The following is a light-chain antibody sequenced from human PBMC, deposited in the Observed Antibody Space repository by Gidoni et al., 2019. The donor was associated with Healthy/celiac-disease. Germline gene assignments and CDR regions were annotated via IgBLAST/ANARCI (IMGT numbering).Light chain of an antibody. CDR1: QSVLYSSNNKNY. CDR3: QQYYSTPLT. V-gene: IGKV4-1*01. Sequence: DIAMTQSPDSLAVSLGERATINGKSSQSVLYSSNNKNYLPWYQQKPGQPPKLLICWESTRESGVPDRFSGSGSGTDFTLTIRSLQAEDVAVYYCQQYYSTPLTFGGGTKVEIK. CDR2: WES. J-gene: IGKJ4*01.